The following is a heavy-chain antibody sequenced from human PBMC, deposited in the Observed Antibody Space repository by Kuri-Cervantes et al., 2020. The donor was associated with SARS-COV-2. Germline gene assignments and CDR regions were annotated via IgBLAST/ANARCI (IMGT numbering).Heavy chain of an antibody. CDR2: ISYDGSNK. V-gene: IGHV3-30*03. CDR1: GFTFSSYG. J-gene: IGHJ6*02. Sequence: GESLKISCAASGFTFSSYGMHWVRQAPGKGLEWVAVISYDGSNKYYADSVKGRFTISRDNSKNTLYLQMNSLRAEDTAVYYCARVYEYVRLAWGMDVWGQGTTVTVSS. D-gene: IGHD2/OR15-2a*01. CDR3: ARVYEYVRLAWGMDV.